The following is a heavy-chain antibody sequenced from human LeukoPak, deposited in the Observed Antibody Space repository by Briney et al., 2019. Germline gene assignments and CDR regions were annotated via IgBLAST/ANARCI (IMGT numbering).Heavy chain of an antibody. CDR1: GDSISSYY. CDR3: AGVFWSGYYTS. D-gene: IGHD3-3*01. CDR2: IYTSGST. Sequence: SETLSLTCTVSGDSISSYYWTWIRQPPGKGLEWIGYIYTSGSTNYNPSLKSRLTISVDTSKNQFSLKLSSVTAADTAVYYCAGVFWSGYYTSWGQGTLVTVSS. J-gene: IGHJ5*02. V-gene: IGHV4-4*09.